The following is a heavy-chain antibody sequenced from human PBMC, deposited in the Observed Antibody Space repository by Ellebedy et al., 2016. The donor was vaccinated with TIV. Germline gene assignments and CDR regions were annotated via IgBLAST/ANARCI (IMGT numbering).Heavy chain of an antibody. CDR3: ARGVQHDNTGYYYYFYGLDV. J-gene: IGHJ6*02. Sequence: ASVKVSXXTSGYTFRSYDVTWVRQAPGQGLEWMGWISTYNGNINYAQEFQGRLTLTTDTSTSTAYMELRSLTSDDTAVYYSARGVQHDNTGYYYYFYGLDVWGQGTTVTVS. D-gene: IGHD3-22*01. V-gene: IGHV1-18*04. CDR1: GYTFRSYD. CDR2: ISTYNGNI.